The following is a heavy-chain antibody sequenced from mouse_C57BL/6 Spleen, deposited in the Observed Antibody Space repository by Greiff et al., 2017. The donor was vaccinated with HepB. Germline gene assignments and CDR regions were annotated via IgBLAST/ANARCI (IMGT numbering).Heavy chain of an antibody. CDR1: GYAFSSSW. V-gene: IGHV1-82*01. CDR3: ARGTAQAFYYFDY. J-gene: IGHJ2*01. CDR2: IYPGDGDT. Sequence: VMLVESGPELVKPGASVKISCKASGYAFSSSWMNWVKQRPGKGLEWIGRIYPGDGDTNYNGKFKGKATLTADKSSSTAYMQLSSLTSEDSAVYFCARGTAQAFYYFDYWGQGTTLTVSS. D-gene: IGHD3-2*02.